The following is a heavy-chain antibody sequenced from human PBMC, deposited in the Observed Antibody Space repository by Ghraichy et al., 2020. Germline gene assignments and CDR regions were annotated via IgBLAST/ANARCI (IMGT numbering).Heavy chain of an antibody. J-gene: IGHJ2*01. D-gene: IGHD6-19*01. Sequence: GSLNISCAASGFTFSTCSMVWVRQAPGKGLEWVSSISSSSGYIYYADSVKGRFTISRDNAKNSLYLQMNSLRAEDTAVYSCARIAVSGTWYFDLWGRGTLVTGSS. CDR2: ISSSSGYI. CDR3: ARIAVSGTWYFDL. CDR1: GFTFSTCS. V-gene: IGHV3-21*01.